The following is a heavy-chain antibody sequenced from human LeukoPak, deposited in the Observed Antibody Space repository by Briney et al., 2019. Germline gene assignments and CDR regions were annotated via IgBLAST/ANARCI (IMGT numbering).Heavy chain of an antibody. Sequence: SETLSLTCTVPGGSISSGGYYWSWIRQHPGKGLEWIGYIYYSGSTYYNPSLKSRVTISVDTSKNQFSLKLSSVTAADTAVYYCAREAVVVTPYRYFDLWGRGTLVTVSS. CDR1: GGSISSGGYY. J-gene: IGHJ2*01. CDR2: IYYSGST. D-gene: IGHD3-22*01. CDR3: AREAVVVTPYRYFDL. V-gene: IGHV4-31*03.